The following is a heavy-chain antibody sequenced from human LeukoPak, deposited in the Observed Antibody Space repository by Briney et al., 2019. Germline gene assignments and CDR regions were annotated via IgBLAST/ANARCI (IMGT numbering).Heavy chain of an antibody. CDR2: IFHTGNI. CDR3: ATVAKWALSFHCDW. CDR1: GAPINGYY. Sequence: PSETLSLTCTASGAPINGYYWCGIRQAPGKGLEWIGYIFHTGNIDYNPSLRSRATMTLDTSRNNFSLSLRSLTAADTAVYFCATVAKWALSFHCDWWGQGTLVTVSS. V-gene: IGHV4-59*08. J-gene: IGHJ4*02. D-gene: IGHD6-19*01.